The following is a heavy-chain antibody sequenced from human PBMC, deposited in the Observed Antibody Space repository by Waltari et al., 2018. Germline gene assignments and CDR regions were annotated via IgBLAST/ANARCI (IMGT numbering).Heavy chain of an antibody. CDR3: AKVASGHWGFADS. CDR2: IRQDGSNE. V-gene: IGHV3-30*02. Sequence: QVQVVESGGGVVQPGGSLRLSCAVSGFIFSSYGRHWVRQAPGEGLEWVGFIRQDGSNEYYPDSVKGRFTISRDNSKNTVYLQMNSLRVEDSAVYYCAKVASGHWGFADSWGQGTLVTVSS. D-gene: IGHD7-27*01. J-gene: IGHJ4*02. CDR1: GFIFSSYG.